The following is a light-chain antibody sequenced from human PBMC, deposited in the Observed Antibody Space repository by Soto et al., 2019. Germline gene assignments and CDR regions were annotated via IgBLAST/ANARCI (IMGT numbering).Light chain of an antibody. CDR3: QQYNSYSEA. CDR2: DVS. J-gene: IGKJ1*01. Sequence: GDRVTITCRASQSISSWVAWYQQKPGRAPKLLMYDVSNLESGVPSRFSGSGSGTEFTLTISSLQPDDFATYYCQQYNSYSEAFGQGTKVDIK. V-gene: IGKV1-5*01. CDR1: QSISSW.